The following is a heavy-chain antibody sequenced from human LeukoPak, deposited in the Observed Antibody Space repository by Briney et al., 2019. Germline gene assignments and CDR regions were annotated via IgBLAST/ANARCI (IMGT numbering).Heavy chain of an antibody. CDR1: GFTFSSYW. V-gene: IGHV3-74*01. J-gene: IGHJ4*02. CDR3: ARVRPDCSGGSCYPLFDY. Sequence: GGSLRLSCAASGFTFSSYWMHWVRQAPGKGLVLVSRINSDGSSTSYADSVKGRFTISRDNAKNTLYLQMNSLRAEDTAVYYCARVRPDCSGGSCYPLFDYWGQGTLVTVSS. D-gene: IGHD2-15*01. CDR2: INSDGSST.